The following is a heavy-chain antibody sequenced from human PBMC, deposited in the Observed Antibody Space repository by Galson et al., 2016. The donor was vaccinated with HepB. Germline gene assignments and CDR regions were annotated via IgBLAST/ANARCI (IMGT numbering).Heavy chain of an antibody. CDR2: VHSSGIT. CDR1: GGSISDYY. Sequence: SETLSPTCPVSGGSISDYYWNWVRQSPGRGLEWIAYVHSSGITDYNPSLKSRVSISLDTSKSQISLTLSSLTPADTAVYYCARDTVQPGLRQSERSNWFDPWGQGALVTVSS. D-gene: IGHD4-17*01. CDR3: ARDTVQPGLRQSERSNWFDP. V-gene: IGHV4-59*01. J-gene: IGHJ5*02.